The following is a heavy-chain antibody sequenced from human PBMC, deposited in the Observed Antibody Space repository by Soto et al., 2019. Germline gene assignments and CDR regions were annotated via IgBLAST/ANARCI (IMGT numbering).Heavy chain of an antibody. Sequence: GGSLRLSCAASGFTFSSYAMSWVRQAPGKGLEWVSAISGSGGSTYYADSVKGRFTISRDNSKNTLYLQMNSLRAEDTAVYYCAKGDRSLGRYYYYGMDVWGQGTTVTVSS. CDR1: GFTFSSYA. CDR2: ISGSGGST. D-gene: IGHD6-19*01. CDR3: AKGDRSLGRYYYYGMDV. V-gene: IGHV3-23*01. J-gene: IGHJ6*02.